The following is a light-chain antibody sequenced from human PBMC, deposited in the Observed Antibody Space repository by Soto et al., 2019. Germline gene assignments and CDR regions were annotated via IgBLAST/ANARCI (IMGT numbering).Light chain of an antibody. CDR1: QSVSSN. V-gene: IGKV3-15*01. CDR2: GAS. Sequence: EIVMTQSPATLSVSPGERATISCRASQSVSSNLAWYQQKPGQAPRLLIYGASTRATGIPARFSGSGSGTEFTLTISSLQSEDFAVYYCQQYNNWPPVTFGPGTKVDIK. CDR3: QQYNNWPPVT. J-gene: IGKJ3*01.